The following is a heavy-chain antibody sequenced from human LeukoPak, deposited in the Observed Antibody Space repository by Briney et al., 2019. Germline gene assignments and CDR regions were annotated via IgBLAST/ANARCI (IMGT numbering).Heavy chain of an antibody. CDR3: ASFNSSSSNFDY. J-gene: IGHJ4*02. CDR1: GGSISSGGYY. CDR2: IYHSGST. V-gene: IGHV4-30-2*01. Sequence: SETLSLTCTVSGGSISSGGYYWSWIRQPPGKGLEWIGYIYHSGSTYYNPSLKSRVTISVDRSKNQFSLKLSSVTAADTAVYYCASFNSSSSNFDYWGQGTLVTVSS. D-gene: IGHD6-6*01.